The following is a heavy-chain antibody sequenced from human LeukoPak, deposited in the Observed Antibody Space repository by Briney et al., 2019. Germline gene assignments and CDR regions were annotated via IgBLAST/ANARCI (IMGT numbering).Heavy chain of an antibody. D-gene: IGHD6-6*01. J-gene: IGHJ4*02. V-gene: IGHV3-33*01. Sequence: GGSLRLSCAASGFTFSSYGMHWVRQAPGKGLEWVAVIWYDGSNKYYADSVKGRFTISRDNPKNTLYLQMNSLRAEDTAVYYCARDIGTYSSSSGFDYWGQGTLVTVSS. CDR1: GFTFSSYG. CDR2: IWYDGSNK. CDR3: ARDIGTYSSSSGFDY.